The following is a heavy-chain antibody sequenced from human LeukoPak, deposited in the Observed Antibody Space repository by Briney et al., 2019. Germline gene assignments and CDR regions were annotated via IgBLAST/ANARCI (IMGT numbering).Heavy chain of an antibody. CDR3: ATPGGRYISSGWDY. CDR1: GFTFSSYG. CDR2: ISYDGSNK. V-gene: IGHV3-30*03. Sequence: GGSLRLSCAASGFTFSSYGMHWVRQAPGKGLEWVAVISYDGSNKYYADSVKGRFTISRDNSKNTLYLQMNSLRAEDTAVYYCATPGGRYISSGWDYWGQGTLVTVSS. D-gene: IGHD6-19*01. J-gene: IGHJ4*02.